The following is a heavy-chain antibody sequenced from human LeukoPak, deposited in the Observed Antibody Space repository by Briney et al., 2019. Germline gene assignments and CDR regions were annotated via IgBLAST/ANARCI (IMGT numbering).Heavy chain of an antibody. Sequence: PGGSLRLSCAASGFTFSSYWMQWVRQAPGKGLVWVSHIKNDGSVTNYADSVKGRYTISRDNAKNTLYLQMNSLRAEGTAVYYCARYNAAAGDYWGQGTLVTVSS. V-gene: IGHV3-74*01. CDR3: ARYNAAAGDY. J-gene: IGHJ4*02. D-gene: IGHD6-13*01. CDR2: IKNDGSVT. CDR1: GFTFSSYW.